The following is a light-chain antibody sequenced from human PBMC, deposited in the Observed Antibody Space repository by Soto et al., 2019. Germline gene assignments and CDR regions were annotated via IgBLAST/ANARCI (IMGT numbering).Light chain of an antibody. J-gene: IGLJ1*01. CDR2: DVS. CDR3: SSYTSSSTYV. Sequence: QSALTQPDSVSGSPGQSITISCTGTSSDVGGYNYVSWYQQHPGKAPKLMIYDVSNRPSGVSNRFSGSKSGNTPSLTISGLQAEDESDYYCSSYTSSSTYVFGNGTKVTVL. V-gene: IGLV2-14*01. CDR1: SSDVGGYNY.